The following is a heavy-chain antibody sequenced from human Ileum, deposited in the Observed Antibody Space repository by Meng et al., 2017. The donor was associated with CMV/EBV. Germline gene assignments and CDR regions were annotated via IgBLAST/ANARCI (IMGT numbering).Heavy chain of an antibody. D-gene: IGHD3-16*01. V-gene: IGHV7-4-1*02. CDR1: GFTFTHHS. CDR3: ARDGLDGRSLDY. J-gene: IGHJ4*02. Sequence: QVQLVQSGAGLEKPGASAKVSVKASGFTFTHHSLIRVRQAPGQGPGWMGWINTNTGEPMYARDFTGRFVFSLDTSVSTAYLQISRLKAEDTAVYYCARDGLDGRSLDYWGQGTLFTVSS. CDR2: INTNTGEP.